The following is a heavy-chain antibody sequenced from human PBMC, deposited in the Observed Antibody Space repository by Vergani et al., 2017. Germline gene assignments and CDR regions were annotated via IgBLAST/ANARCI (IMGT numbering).Heavy chain of an antibody. CDR2: ISNDGSDQ. CDR3: AKDRLPVTIFGGLDT. J-gene: IGHJ5*02. CDR1: IFSFRSYG. D-gene: IGHD3-3*01. Sequence: QVHLVESGGGVVRPGRSLRLSCAVSIFSFRSYGMHWVRQAPGKGLEWVASISNDGSDQNYADSVRGRFTVSRDNSQSTLYLQMESLRAEDTAVYYCAKDRLPVTIFGGLDTWGQGTLVTVSS. V-gene: IGHV3-30*18.